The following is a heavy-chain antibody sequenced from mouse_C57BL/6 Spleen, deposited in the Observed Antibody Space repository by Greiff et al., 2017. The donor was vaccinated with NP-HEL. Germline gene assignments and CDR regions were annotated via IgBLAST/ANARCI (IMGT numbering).Heavy chain of an antibody. D-gene: IGHD1-1*01. Sequence: EVMLVESGGGLVQPGGSMKLSCVASGFTFSNYWMNWVRQSPEKGLEWVAQIRLKSDNYATHYAESVKGRFTISRDDSKSSVYLQMNNLRAEDTGIYYCTVEPYYGSSDWYFDVWGTGTTVTVSS. CDR2: IRLKSDNYAT. CDR3: TVEPYYGSSDWYFDV. J-gene: IGHJ1*03. V-gene: IGHV6-3*01. CDR1: GFTFSNYW.